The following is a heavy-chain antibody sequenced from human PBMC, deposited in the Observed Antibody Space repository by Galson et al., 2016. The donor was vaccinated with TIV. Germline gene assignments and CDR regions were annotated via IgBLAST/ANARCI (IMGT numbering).Heavy chain of an antibody. CDR3: ARVYVGVDYWYFDL. J-gene: IGHJ2*01. D-gene: IGHD5/OR15-5a*01. CDR2: IKGENGNT. CDR1: GYTFTNHV. Sequence: SVKVSCKASGYTFTNHVIHWVRQAPGQNLEWMGWIKGENGNTKYSERFQGRVTFTRDTSATTIYMELRSLRSDDSSVYYCARVYVGVDYWYFDLWGRGTPVTVSS. V-gene: IGHV1-3*01.